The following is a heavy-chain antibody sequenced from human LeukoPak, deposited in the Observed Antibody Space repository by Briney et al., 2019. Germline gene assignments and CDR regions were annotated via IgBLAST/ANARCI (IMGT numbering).Heavy chain of an antibody. D-gene: IGHD1-26*01. CDR2: INHSGST. J-gene: IGHJ4*02. V-gene: IGHV4-34*01. CDR1: GGSFSGYY. Sequence: SETLSLTCAVYGGSFSGYYWSWIRQPPGKGLEWIGEINHSGSTNYNPSLKSRVTISVDTSKNQFSLKLSSVTAADTAVYYCARAGGDYFDYCCQGTLVNVSS. CDR3: ARAGGDYFDY.